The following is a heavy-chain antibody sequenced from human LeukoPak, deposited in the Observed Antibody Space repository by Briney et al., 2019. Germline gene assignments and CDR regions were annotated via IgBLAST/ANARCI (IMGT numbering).Heavy chain of an antibody. J-gene: IGHJ3*02. V-gene: IGHV3-23*01. CDR3: AKEVAIPVAVDAFER. D-gene: IGHD6-19*01. CDR1: GFTFNSYA. Sequence: TGGSLRLSCAASGFTFNSYAMSWVRQAPGKGLERVSAISARGGTTYYADSVKGRFTISRDNSKNTLYLQMNSLGAEDTAVYYCAKEVAIPVAVDAFERWGQGTLVTVSS. CDR2: ISARGGTT.